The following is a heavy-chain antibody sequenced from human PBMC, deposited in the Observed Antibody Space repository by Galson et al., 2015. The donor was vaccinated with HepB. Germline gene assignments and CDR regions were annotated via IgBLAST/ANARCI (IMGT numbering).Heavy chain of an antibody. CDR2: ISSRGDTM. V-gene: IGHV3-11*01. CDR3: TRDLGPGNLLDV. D-gene: IGHD3-16*01. J-gene: IGHJ6*04. CDR1: GFTFSDYY. Sequence: SLRLSCAASGFTFSDYYMSWIRQAPGKGLEWVSYISSRGDTMYDADSLKGRFTISKDNAKNSLYLQMNSLRAEDSAVYYGTRDLGPGNLLDVWGKGTTVTVSS.